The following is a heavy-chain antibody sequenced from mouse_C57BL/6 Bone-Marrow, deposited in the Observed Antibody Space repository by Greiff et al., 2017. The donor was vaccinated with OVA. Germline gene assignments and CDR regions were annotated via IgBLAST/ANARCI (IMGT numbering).Heavy chain of an antibody. CDR3: ARDDYDGYYFDY. J-gene: IGHJ2*01. V-gene: IGHV5-17*01. CDR1: GFTFRDYG. CDR2: ISSGSSTI. Sequence: EVHLVESGGGLVKPGGSLKLSCAASGFTFRDYGMHWVRQAPEKGLEWVAYISSGSSTIYYADTVKGRFTISRDNAKNTLFLQMTSLRSEDTAMYYCARDDYDGYYFDYWGQGTTLTVSS. D-gene: IGHD2-4*01.